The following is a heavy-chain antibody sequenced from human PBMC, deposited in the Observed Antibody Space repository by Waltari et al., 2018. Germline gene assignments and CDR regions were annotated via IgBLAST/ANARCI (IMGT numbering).Heavy chain of an antibody. CDR3: ARAGPYIWGSYRPRGGFDY. J-gene: IGHJ4*02. Sequence: QVQLQQWGAGLLKPSETLSLTCAVYGGSFSGYYWSWIRQPPGKGLEWIGEINHSGSTNYNPPLKSRVTISVDTSKNQFSLKLSSVTAADTAVYYCARAGPYIWGSYRPRGGFDYWGQGTLVTVSS. CDR2: INHSGST. V-gene: IGHV4-34*01. D-gene: IGHD3-16*02. CDR1: GGSFSGYY.